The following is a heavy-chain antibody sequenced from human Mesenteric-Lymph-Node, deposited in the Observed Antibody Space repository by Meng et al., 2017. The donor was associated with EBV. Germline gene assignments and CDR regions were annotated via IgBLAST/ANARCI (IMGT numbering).Heavy chain of an antibody. CDR1: VSLFSNCP. CDR3: ARQSSIFFDS. CDR2: INGGNENT. V-gene: IGHV1-3*01. D-gene: IGHD6-19*01. J-gene: IGHJ4*02. Sequence: QVRLGLSGAEVKKPGATEKVSYKASVSLFSNCPINWVRQAPGQWPECMRWINGGNENTGYSEKFQGRVTITRDTSASTVYMELSSLRSEDTAFYYCARQSSIFFDSLGQGTLVTVSS.